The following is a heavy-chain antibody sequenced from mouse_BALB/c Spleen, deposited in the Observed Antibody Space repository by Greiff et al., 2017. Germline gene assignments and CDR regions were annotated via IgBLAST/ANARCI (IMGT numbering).Heavy chain of an antibody. CDR1: GFTFSSFG. Sequence: EVNVVESGGGLVQPGGSRTLSCAASGFTFSSFGMHWVRQAPEKGLEWVAYISSGSSTIYYADTVKGRFTISRDNPKNTLFLQMTSLRSEDTAMYYCARGEGAFAYWGQGTLVTVSA. CDR3: ARGEGAFAY. V-gene: IGHV5-17*02. CDR2: ISSGSSTI. J-gene: IGHJ3*01.